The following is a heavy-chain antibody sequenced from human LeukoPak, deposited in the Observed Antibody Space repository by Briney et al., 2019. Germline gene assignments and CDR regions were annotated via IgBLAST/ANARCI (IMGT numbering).Heavy chain of an antibody. Sequence: SGTLSLTCTVSGGSISSYYWSWIRQPAGKGLEWIGRIYTSGSTNYNPSLKSRVTMSVDTSKNQFSLKLSSVTAADTAVYYCARVPVPYYDFWSGTDYDAFDIWGQGTMVTVSS. V-gene: IGHV4-4*07. CDR2: IYTSGST. CDR3: ARVPVPYYDFWSGTDYDAFDI. CDR1: GGSISSYY. D-gene: IGHD3-3*01. J-gene: IGHJ3*02.